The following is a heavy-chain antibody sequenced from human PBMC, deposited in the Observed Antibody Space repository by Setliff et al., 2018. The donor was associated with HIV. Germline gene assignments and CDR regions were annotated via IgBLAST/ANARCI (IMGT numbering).Heavy chain of an antibody. CDR1: GYIFTDYY. CDR3: ATDRAIVPYYYMDV. CDR2: VDPEDGET. D-gene: IGHD2-2*01. V-gene: IGHV1-69-2*01. J-gene: IGHJ6*03. Sequence: GASVKVSCKASGYIFTDYYMHWVQQAPGKGLEWMGRVDPEDGETIYAEKFQGRVTITADTSTDTAYMELSSLRSEDTAVYYCATDRAIVPYYYMDVWGKGTTVTVSS.